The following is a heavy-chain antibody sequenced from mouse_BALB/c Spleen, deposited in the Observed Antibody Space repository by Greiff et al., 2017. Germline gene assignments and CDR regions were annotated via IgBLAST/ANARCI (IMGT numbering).Heavy chain of an antibody. D-gene: IGHD2-14*01. CDR2: IRLKSNNYAT. Sequence: EVQVVESGGGLVQPGGSMKLSCVASGFTFSNYWMNWVRQSPEKGLEWVAEIRLKSNNYATHYAESVKGRFTISRDDSKSSVYLQMNNLRAEDTGIYYCTRPGYDWFAYWGQGTLVTVSA. V-gene: IGHV6-6*02. J-gene: IGHJ3*01. CDR1: GFTFSNYW. CDR3: TRPGYDWFAY.